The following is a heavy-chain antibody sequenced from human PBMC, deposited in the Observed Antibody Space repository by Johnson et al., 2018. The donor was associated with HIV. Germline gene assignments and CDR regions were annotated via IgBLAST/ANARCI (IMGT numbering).Heavy chain of an antibody. V-gene: IGHV3-15*01. CDR3: TRGVNYEGGSI. J-gene: IGHJ3*02. CDR2: IKRETDGGTR. D-gene: IGHD3-16*01. CDR1: GFTFSDYY. Sequence: VQLVESGGGVVQPGGSLRLSCAASGFTFSDYYMSWIRQAPGKGLEWVGRIKRETDGGTRDYAAPVKGRFSISRDDSKNTLYLQMNSLKTDDTAVYYCTRGVNYEGGSIWGQGTMVTVSS.